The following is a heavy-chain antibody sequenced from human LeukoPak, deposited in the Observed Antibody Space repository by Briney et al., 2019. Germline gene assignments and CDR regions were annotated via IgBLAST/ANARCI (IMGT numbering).Heavy chain of an antibody. D-gene: IGHD5-18*01. CDR2: MNPNSGNT. V-gene: IGHV1-8*01. CDR3: AREYSYGYYYYYMDV. Sequence: GASVQVSCKASGYTFTSYDINWVRPATGQGLEWMGWMNPNSGNTGYAQKFQGRVTMTRNTSISTAYMELSSLRSEDTAVYYCAREYSYGYYYYYMDVWGKGTTVTISS. J-gene: IGHJ6*03. CDR1: GYTFTSYD.